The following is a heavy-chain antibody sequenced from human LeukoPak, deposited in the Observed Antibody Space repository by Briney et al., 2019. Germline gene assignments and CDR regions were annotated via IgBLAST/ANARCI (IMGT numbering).Heavy chain of an antibody. V-gene: IGHV1-8*01. Sequence: ASVKVSCKASGYTFTSYDINWVRQATGQGLEWMGWMNSNSGNTGYAQKFQGRVTMTRNTSISTAYMELSSLRSEDTAVYYCARDYLEPYYYYYYMDVWGKGTTVTVSS. CDR2: MNSNSGNT. J-gene: IGHJ6*03. CDR1: GYTFTSYD. CDR3: ARDYLEPYYYYYYMDV. D-gene: IGHD2/OR15-2a*01.